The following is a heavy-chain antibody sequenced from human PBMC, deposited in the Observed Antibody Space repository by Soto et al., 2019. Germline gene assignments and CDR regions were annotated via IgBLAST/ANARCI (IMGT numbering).Heavy chain of an antibody. D-gene: IGHD3-16*02. CDR1: GFTFSSYA. CDR3: VNMGYVWGSYRPPMDV. CDR2: ISSNGGST. J-gene: IGHJ6*02. V-gene: IGHV3-64D*06. Sequence: GGSLRLSCSASGFTFSSYAMHWVRQAPGKGLEYVSAISSNGGSTYYADSVKGRFTISRDNSKNTLYLQMSSLRAEDTAVYYCVNMGYVWGSYRPPMDVWGQGTTVTVSS.